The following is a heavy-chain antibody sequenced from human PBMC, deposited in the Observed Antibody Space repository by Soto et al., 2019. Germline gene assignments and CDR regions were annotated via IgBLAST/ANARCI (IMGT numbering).Heavy chain of an antibody. D-gene: IGHD3-16*01. CDR3: ARIPVQTYMIYWSDP. V-gene: IGHV1-8*01. CDR2: MNTNTNTT. J-gene: IGHJ5*02. Sequence: ASVKVSCKSSGDTFTSNDSNWVRRAAGQGLEWIGWMNTNTNTTDSAEVFEGRVSLTWDTSISTAYMQLNSLKIDDTAVYYCARIPVQTYMIYWSDPWGQGTQVTVSS. CDR1: GDTFTSND.